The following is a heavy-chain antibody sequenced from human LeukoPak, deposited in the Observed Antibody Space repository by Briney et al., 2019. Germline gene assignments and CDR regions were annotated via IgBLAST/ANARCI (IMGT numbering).Heavy chain of an antibody. Sequence: SETLSLTCTASGGSISSYYWSWIRQPPGKGLEWIGYIYYSGSTNYNPSLKSRVTISVDTSKNQFSLKLSSVTAADTAVYYCARYPAYDFWSGYPYWGQGTLVTVSS. CDR3: ARYPAYDFWSGYPY. D-gene: IGHD3-3*01. J-gene: IGHJ4*02. V-gene: IGHV4-59*12. CDR1: GGSISSYY. CDR2: IYYSGST.